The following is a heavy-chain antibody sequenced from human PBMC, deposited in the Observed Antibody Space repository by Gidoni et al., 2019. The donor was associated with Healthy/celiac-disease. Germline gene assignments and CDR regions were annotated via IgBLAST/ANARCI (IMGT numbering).Heavy chain of an antibody. Sequence: QVQLQQWGAGLLKPSETLSLTCAVYGGSFSGYYWSWIRQPPGKGLEWIGEINHSGRTTYNPSLQSRVTISVDTSKNQFSLKLSSVTAADTAVYYCARKTCSGGSCYPYYYYYYMDVWGKGTTVTVSS. J-gene: IGHJ6*03. D-gene: IGHD2-15*01. V-gene: IGHV4-34*01. CDR3: ARKTCSGGSCYPYYYYYYMDV. CDR1: GGSFSGYY. CDR2: INHSGRT.